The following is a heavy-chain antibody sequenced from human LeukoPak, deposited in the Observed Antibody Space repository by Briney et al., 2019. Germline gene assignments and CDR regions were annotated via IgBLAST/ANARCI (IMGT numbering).Heavy chain of an antibody. V-gene: IGHV1-2*02. CDR2: INPNGGGT. J-gene: IGHJ1*01. Sequence: ASVKVSCKASGYTFTDYYIHWVRQAPGQGLEWMGWINPNGGGTNYAQKFQGRVTVTRDTSITTAYLELSSLRSDDTAVYYCARGYTPPHTSIEYWGQGTLVTVSS. CDR1: GYTFTDYY. CDR3: ARGYTPPHTSIEY. D-gene: IGHD2/OR15-2a*01.